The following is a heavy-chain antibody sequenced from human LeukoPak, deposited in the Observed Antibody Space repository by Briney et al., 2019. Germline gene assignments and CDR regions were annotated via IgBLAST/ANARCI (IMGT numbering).Heavy chain of an antibody. J-gene: IGHJ3*02. CDR3: ASLSSGSAFDM. V-gene: IGHV4-4*07. Sequence: SETLSLTCSVPGGSISSYYWSWIRQPAGKGLEWIGRMYTSGSTNYNPSLKSRVTMSLDTSKNQFSLQLSSVTAVDTAVYYCASLSSGSAFDMWGQGTMVTVSS. D-gene: IGHD3-22*01. CDR1: GGSISSYY. CDR2: MYTSGST.